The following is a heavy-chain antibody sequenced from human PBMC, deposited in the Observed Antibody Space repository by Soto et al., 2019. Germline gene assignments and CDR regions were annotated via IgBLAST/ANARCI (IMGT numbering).Heavy chain of an antibody. D-gene: IGHD5-18*01. V-gene: IGHV4-59*08. CDR1: GGSISSYY. CDR3: ARLVWSYGTWFDP. Sequence: QVQLQESGPGLVKPSETLSLTCTVSGGSISSYYWSWIRQPPGKGLEWIGYIYYSGSTNYNPSLKRRVTISVATSKNQSSLKLSSVPAADTAVYYCARLVWSYGTWFDPWGQGTLVTVSS. CDR2: IYYSGST. J-gene: IGHJ5*02.